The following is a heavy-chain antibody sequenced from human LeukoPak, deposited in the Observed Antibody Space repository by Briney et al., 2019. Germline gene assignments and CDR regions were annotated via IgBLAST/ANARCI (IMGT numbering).Heavy chain of an antibody. J-gene: IGHJ4*02. CDR2: ISYDGSNK. CDR3: ARSVH. Sequence: GGSLRLSCAASGFTFSSYAMHWVRQAPGKGLEWVAVISYDGSNKYYADSAKGRFTISRDNSKNTLYLQMNSLRAEDTAVYYCARSVHWGQGTLVTVSS. V-gene: IGHV3-30-3*01. CDR1: GFTFSSYA.